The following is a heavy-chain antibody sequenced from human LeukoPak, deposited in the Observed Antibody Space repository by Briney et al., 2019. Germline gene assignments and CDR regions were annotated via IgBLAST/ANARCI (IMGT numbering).Heavy chain of an antibody. CDR2: INAGNGNT. V-gene: IGHV1-3*01. CDR1: GYTFTSYA. Sequence: ASVKVSCKASGYTFTSYAMHWVHQAPGQRLEWMGWINAGNGNTKYSQKFQGRVTITRDTSASTAYMELSSLRSEDTAVYYCAREGIVDYEWLWDYYYGMDVWGQGTTVTVSS. CDR3: AREGIVDYEWLWDYYYGMDV. J-gene: IGHJ6*02. D-gene: IGHD3-3*01.